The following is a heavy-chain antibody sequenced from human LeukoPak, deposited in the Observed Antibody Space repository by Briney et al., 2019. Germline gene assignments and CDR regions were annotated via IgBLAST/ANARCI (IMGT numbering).Heavy chain of an antibody. D-gene: IGHD2-2*01. V-gene: IGHV4-34*01. CDR3: ARLVPYCSSTSCPKNYMDV. CDR2: INHSGST. CDR1: GGSFSGYY. Sequence: SETLSLTCAVYGGSFSGYYWSWIRQPPGKGLEWIGEINHSGSTNYNPSLKSRVTISVDTSKNQFSLKLSSVTAADTAVYYCARLVPYCSSTSCPKNYMDVWGKGTTVTVSS. J-gene: IGHJ6*03.